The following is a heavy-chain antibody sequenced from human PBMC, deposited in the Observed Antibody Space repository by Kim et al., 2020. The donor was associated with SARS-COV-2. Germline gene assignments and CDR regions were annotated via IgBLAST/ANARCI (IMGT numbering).Heavy chain of an antibody. Sequence: SLKSRVTISVDTSKNQFSLKLSSVTAADTAVYYCARRRQWLNSGGAAFDIWGQGTMVTVSS. J-gene: IGHJ3*02. D-gene: IGHD6-19*01. V-gene: IGHV4-39*01. CDR3: ARRRQWLNSGGAAFDI.